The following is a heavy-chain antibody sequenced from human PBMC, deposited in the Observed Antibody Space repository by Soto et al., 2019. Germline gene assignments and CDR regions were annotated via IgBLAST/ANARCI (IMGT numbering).Heavy chain of an antibody. CDR1: GGTFSSYA. CDR3: ARDRLGYCSSTSCYGGYYYYGMDV. V-gene: IGHV1-69*06. J-gene: IGHJ6*02. D-gene: IGHD2-2*01. CDR2: IIPIFGTA. Sequence: QVQLVQSGAEVKKPGSSVKVSCKASGGTFSSYAISWVRQAPGQGLEWMGGIIPIFGTANYAQKFQGRVTITADKSTSKAYMELSSLRFEDKAVYYCARDRLGYCSSTSCYGGYYYYGMDVWGQGTTVTVSS.